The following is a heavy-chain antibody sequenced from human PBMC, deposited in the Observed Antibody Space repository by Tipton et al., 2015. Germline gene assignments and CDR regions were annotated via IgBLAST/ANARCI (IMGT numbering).Heavy chain of an antibody. CDR2: ISSSSYI. J-gene: IGHJ4*02. Sequence: SLRLSCAASGFTFSSYSMNWVRQAPGKGLEWVSSISSSSYIYYADSVKGRFTISRDYAKNSLYLQMNSLRAEDTAVYYCARAYYDSSGYYWLGLGYWGQGTLVTVSS. D-gene: IGHD3-22*01. V-gene: IGHV3-21*04. CDR1: GFTFSSYS. CDR3: ARAYYDSSGYYWLGLGY.